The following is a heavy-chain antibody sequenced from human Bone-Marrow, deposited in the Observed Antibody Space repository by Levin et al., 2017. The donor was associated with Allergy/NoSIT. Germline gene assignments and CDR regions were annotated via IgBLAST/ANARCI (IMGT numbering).Heavy chain of an antibody. CDR2: IRSKAYGGTT. V-gene: IGHV3-49*03. J-gene: IGHJ4*02. Sequence: GESLKISCTASGFTFGDYAMSWFRQAPGKGLEWVAFIRSKAYGGTTEYAASVKGRFTISRDDSKSIAYLQMNSLKTEDTAVYYCTGGKDYGDYYFDYWGQGILVTVSS. CDR3: TGGKDYGDYYFDY. D-gene: IGHD4-17*01. CDR1: GFTFGDYA.